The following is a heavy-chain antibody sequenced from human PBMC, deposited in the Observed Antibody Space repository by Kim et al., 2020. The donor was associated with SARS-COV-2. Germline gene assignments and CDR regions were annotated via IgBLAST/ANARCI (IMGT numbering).Heavy chain of an antibody. CDR2: IWYDGSNK. CDR1: GFTFSSYG. J-gene: IGHJ4*02. CDR3: ARASWKKKVVAPLD. Sequence: GGSLRLSCAASGFTFSSYGMHWVRQAPGKGLEWVAVIWYDGSNKYYADSVKGRFTISRDNSKNTLYLQMNSLRAEDTAVYYCARASWKKKVVAPLDWGQGTLVTVSS. D-gene: IGHD2-15*01. V-gene: IGHV3-33*08.